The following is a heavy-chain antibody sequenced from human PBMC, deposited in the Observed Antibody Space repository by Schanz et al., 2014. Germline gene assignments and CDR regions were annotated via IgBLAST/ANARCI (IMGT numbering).Heavy chain of an antibody. J-gene: IGHJ4*02. Sequence: QVQLQESGPGLVRPSETLSLTCTVSGASMDNYYWSWIRQPPGKGLEWIGYVYNNGRTYYNPSLKSRVAISVDTSKNQFSLMLGSVTAADTAVYYCARAAGPVDYWGQGTLVTVSS. CDR2: VYNNGRT. V-gene: IGHV4-59*12. CDR3: ARAAGPVDY. D-gene: IGHD6-13*01. CDR1: GASMDNYY.